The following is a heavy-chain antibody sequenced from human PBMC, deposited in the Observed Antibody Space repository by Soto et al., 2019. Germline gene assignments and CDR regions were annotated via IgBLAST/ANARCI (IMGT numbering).Heavy chain of an antibody. V-gene: IGHV3-74*01. D-gene: IGHD6-13*01. CDR1: RFTFSSFW. Sequence: GGSLRLSCAASRFTFSSFWFHWVRQAPGKGLVWVSHINSDGSSTSYADSVKGRFTISRDNAKNTLYLQMNSLRAEDTAVYYCARAAYSSSQTFLFDLRGQGTLVTGSS. J-gene: IGHJ5*02. CDR3: ARAAYSSSQTFLFDL. CDR2: INSDGSST.